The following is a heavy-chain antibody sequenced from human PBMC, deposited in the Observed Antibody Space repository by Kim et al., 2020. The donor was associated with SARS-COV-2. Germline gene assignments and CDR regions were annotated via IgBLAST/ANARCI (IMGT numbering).Heavy chain of an antibody. Sequence: GGSLRLSCAASGFTFSSYAMHWVRQAPGKGLEWVAVISYDGSNKYYADSVKGRFTISRDNSKNTLYLQMNSLRAEDTAVYYCARGGYYEGPEDAFDIWGQGTMVTVSS. D-gene: IGHD3-22*01. CDR1: GFTFSSYA. V-gene: IGHV3-30-3*01. J-gene: IGHJ3*02. CDR2: ISYDGSNK. CDR3: ARGGYYEGPEDAFDI.